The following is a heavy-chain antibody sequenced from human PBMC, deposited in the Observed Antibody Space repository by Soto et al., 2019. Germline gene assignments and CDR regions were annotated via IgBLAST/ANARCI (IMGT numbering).Heavy chain of an antibody. V-gene: IGHV4-59*08. CDR1: GDSISPYY. CDR3: AIHKSTVSLLDL. CDR2: IYSFGST. Sequence: SETLSLTCTVSGDSISPYYWSWIRQPPGKGLEWIGFIYSFGSTNYNASLESRVTMSVDTSKNQVSLKLTSVTAADTAVYYCAIHKSTVSLLDLWGQGRLVTV. J-gene: IGHJ5*02. D-gene: IGHD4-17*01.